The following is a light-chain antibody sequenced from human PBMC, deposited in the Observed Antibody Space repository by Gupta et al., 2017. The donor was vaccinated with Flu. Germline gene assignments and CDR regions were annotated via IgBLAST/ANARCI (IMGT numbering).Light chain of an antibody. J-gene: IGKJ4*01. V-gene: IGKV3-15*01. CDR2: GAS. Sequence: DRATRASKAGQSVRSYLAWNQHKPAQAPRLIIYGASARATGIPARFSGSGSGTEFTLTISSLQSEDFAVYYCQQYNNWPPLTFGGGTKVEIK. CDR3: QQYNNWPPLT. CDR1: QSVRSY.